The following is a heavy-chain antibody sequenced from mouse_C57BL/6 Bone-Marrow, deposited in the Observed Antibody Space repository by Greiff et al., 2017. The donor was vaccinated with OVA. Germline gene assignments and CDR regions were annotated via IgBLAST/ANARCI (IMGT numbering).Heavy chain of an antibody. V-gene: IGHV1-82*01. CDR2: IYPGDGDT. CDR1: GYAFSSSW. D-gene: IGHD2-12*01. J-gene: IGHJ4*01. Sequence: VQLQQSGPELMKPGASVKISCKASGYAFSSSWMNWVKQRSGKGLEWIGRIYPGDGDTNYNGKFKGKATLTADKSSSTAYMQLSSLTSEDSAVYFCARGGYRGIWDYWGQGTSVTVSS. CDR3: ARGGYRGIWDY.